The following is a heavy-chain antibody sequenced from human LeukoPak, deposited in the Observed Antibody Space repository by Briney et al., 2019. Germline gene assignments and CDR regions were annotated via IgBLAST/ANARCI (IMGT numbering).Heavy chain of an antibody. CDR3: ARDSPGVVWTVFDY. CDR1: GFTFSSYS. J-gene: IGHJ4*02. D-gene: IGHD2-2*01. Sequence: GGSLRLSCAASGFTFSSYSMNWVRQAPGKGLEWVSYISSSSSTIYYADSVKGRFTISRDNAKNSLYLQMNSLRAEDTAVYYCARDSPGVVWTVFDYWGQGTLVTVSS. V-gene: IGHV3-48*04. CDR2: ISSSSSTI.